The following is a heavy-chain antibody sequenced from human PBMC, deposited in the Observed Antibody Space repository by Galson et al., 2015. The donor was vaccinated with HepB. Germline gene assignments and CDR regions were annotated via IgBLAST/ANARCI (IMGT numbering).Heavy chain of an antibody. D-gene: IGHD1-1*01. CDR3: AKVGYRSNYYFDY. J-gene: IGHJ4*02. Sequence: SLRLSCAASGFTFSSYAMSWVRQAPGKGLEWVSAISGSGGSTYYADSVKGRFTISRDNSKNTLYLQMNSLRAEDTAVYYCAKVGYRSNYYFDYWGQGTLVTVSS. V-gene: IGHV3-23*01. CDR1: GFTFSSYA. CDR2: ISGSGGST.